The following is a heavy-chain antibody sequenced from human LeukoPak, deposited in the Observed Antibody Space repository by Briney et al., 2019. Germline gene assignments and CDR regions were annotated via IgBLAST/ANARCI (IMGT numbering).Heavy chain of an antibody. V-gene: IGHV3-48*03. CDR3: ARRPGYSSSWPQDYYYGMDV. CDR1: GFTFSSYE. CDR2: ISSSGSTI. J-gene: IGHJ6*02. D-gene: IGHD6-13*01. Sequence: PGGSLRLSCAASGFTFSSYEMNWVRQAPGKGLEWVSYISSSGSTIYYADSVKGRFTISRDNAKNSLYLQMNSLRAEDTAVYYCARRPGYSSSWPQDYYYGMDVWGQGTTVTVSS.